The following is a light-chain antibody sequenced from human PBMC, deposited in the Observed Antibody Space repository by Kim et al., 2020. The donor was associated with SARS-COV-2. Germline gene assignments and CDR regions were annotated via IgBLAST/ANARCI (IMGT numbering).Light chain of an antibody. Sequence: QPVLTQSSSASGSLGSSVKLTCTLSSGHSSYIIAWHQQQRGKAPRYLMKLEGSGSYNKGSGVPDRFSDSSSGADRYLTISNLQSEDEADYYCETWDTNWVFGGGTQLTVL. V-gene: IGLV4-60*03. J-gene: IGLJ3*02. CDR3: ETWDTNWV. CDR1: SGHSSYI. CDR2: LEGSGSY.